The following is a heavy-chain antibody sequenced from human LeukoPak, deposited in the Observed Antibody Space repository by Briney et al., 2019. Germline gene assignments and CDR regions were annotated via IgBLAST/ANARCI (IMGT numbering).Heavy chain of an antibody. V-gene: IGHV3-48*03. CDR2: ISSSGTTI. Sequence: PGGSLRLSCAASGFTFSNYEMNWVRQAPGKGLEWVSCISSSGTTIYYAGSVEGRFTISRDNAKNSLYLQMNSLRAEDTAVYYCARYNAFDIWGQGTMVTVSS. J-gene: IGHJ3*02. CDR1: GFTFSNYE. CDR3: ARYNAFDI. D-gene: IGHD1-14*01.